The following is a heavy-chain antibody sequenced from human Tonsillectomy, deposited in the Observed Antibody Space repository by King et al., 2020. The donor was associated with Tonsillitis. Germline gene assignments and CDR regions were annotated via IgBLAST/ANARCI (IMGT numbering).Heavy chain of an antibody. V-gene: IGHV3-33*08. D-gene: IGHD3-22*01. CDR2: IWYDGRNK. J-gene: IGHJ4*02. CDR3: ARALGSSGYRLDY. Sequence: VQLVESGGGVVQPGRSLRLSCAASGFTFNNYGMHWVRQAPGEGLEWVAVIWYDGRNKFYADPVKGRFTISRDNSKNTLYLQMNTLRAEDTAVYYCARALGSSGYRLDYWGQGTLVTVSS. CDR1: GFTFNNYG.